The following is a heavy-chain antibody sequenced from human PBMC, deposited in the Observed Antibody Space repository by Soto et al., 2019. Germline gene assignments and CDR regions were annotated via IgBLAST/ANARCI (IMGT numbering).Heavy chain of an antibody. V-gene: IGHV3-30*03. D-gene: IGHD3-22*01. CDR3: ATYDSSGYFDY. Sequence: QVQLVKSGGGVVQPGRSLRLSCAASGFTFSSYGMHWVRQAPGKGLEWVAVISYDGSNKYYADSVKGRFTISRDNSKNTLYLQMNSLRAEDTAVYYCATYDSSGYFDYWGQGTLVTVSS. CDR1: GFTFSSYG. CDR2: ISYDGSNK. J-gene: IGHJ4*02.